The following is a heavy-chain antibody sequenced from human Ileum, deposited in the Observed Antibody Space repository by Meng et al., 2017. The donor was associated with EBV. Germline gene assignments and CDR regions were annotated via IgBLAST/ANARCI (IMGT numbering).Heavy chain of an antibody. Sequence: QVQLQKSGPGLVKPSETLSLTCSVSNGSVSSYGYYWTWIRQPPGKGLEWIGYMSYTGSTNYKSTLKSRVTISVDKSKNQFSLKLSSVTAADTAVYYCARERGGGDRGIQWGQGTLVTVSS. CDR2: MSYTGST. J-gene: IGHJ4*02. V-gene: IGHV4-61*08. D-gene: IGHD2-21*02. CDR3: ARERGGGDRGIQ. CDR1: NGSVSSYGYY.